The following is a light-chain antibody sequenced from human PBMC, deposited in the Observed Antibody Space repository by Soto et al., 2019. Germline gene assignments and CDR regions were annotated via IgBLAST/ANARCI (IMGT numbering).Light chain of an antibody. J-gene: IGKJ4*01. CDR2: GAS. CDR3: QQYDYSPPT. Sequence: EIVLTQSPGTLSLSRGERATLSCRASQSVSSNYLAWYQQKPGQAPRLLIYGASSRATGIPDRFSGSGSGTDFTLTISRLEPEDFAVYSCQQYDYSPPTFGGGTKVDIK. V-gene: IGKV3-20*01. CDR1: QSVSSNY.